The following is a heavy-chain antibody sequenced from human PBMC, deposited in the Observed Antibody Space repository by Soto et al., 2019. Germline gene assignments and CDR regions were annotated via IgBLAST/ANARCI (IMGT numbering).Heavy chain of an antibody. J-gene: IGHJ6*02. V-gene: IGHV3-23*01. CDR2: ISGSGGST. CDR3: SRGPRGGQAMDC. D-gene: IGHD3-10*01. CDR1: GFTFRSYA. Sequence: GGSLRLSCAASGFTFRSYAMSWVRQAPGKGLEWVSAISGSGGSTYYADSVKGRFTISRDNSKNTLYLQMNSLRAEETAVNDYSRGPRGGQAMDCCGQGTTVIVSS.